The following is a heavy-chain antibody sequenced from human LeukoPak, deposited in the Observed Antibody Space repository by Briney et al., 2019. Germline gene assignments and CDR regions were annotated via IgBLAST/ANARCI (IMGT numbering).Heavy chain of an antibody. Sequence: SETLSLTCTVSGGSISSYYWSWIRQPPGKGLEWIGYLYNSGSTKYDPSLKSRVTISVDTSKNQFSLKLSSVTAADTAVYYCARHDASGSSPWGQGTLVTVSS. CDR2: LYNSGST. V-gene: IGHV4-59*08. CDR3: ARHDASGSSP. D-gene: IGHD3-10*01. J-gene: IGHJ5*02. CDR1: GGSISSYY.